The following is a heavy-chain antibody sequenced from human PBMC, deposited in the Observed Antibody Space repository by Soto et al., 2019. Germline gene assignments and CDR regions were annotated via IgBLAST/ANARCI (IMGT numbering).Heavy chain of an antibody. CDR3: ARDYDFWSGYYTGVYYYGMDV. CDR2: IIPIFGTA. CDR1: GGTFSSYA. Sequence: SVKVSCKASGGTFSSYAISWVRQAPGQGLEWMGGIIPIFGTANYAQKFQGRVTITADKSTSTAYMELSSLRSEDTAVYYCARDYDFWSGYYTGVYYYGMDVWGQGTTVTVS. D-gene: IGHD3-3*01. V-gene: IGHV1-69*06. J-gene: IGHJ6*02.